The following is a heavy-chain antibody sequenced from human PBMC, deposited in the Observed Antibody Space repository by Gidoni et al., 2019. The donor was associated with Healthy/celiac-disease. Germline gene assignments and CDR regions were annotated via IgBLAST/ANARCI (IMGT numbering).Heavy chain of an antibody. CDR1: GGSISSGDYY. CDR3: ARVLDYYGSGSYPTQGFDP. CDR2: IYYSGST. D-gene: IGHD3-10*01. J-gene: IGHJ5*02. V-gene: IGHV4-30-4*01. Sequence: QVQLQESGPGLVKPSQTLSLTCTVPGGSISSGDYYWSWIRQPPGKGLEWIGSIYYSGSTYYNPSLKSRVTISVDTSKNQFSLKLSSVTAADTAVYYCARVLDYYGSGSYPTQGFDPWGQGTLVTVSS.